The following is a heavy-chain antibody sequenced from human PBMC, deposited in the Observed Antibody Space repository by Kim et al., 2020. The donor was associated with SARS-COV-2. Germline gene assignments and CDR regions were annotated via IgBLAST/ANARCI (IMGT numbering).Heavy chain of an antibody. V-gene: IGHV3-7*01. CDR3: ARDYGSLGY. D-gene: IGHD2-15*01. Sequence: GGSLRLSCVASGFTFSRYWMAWVRQPPGKGLEWVGNIKEDGSEKYHVDSMRGRFTISRDNAKNSLYLEMNSLRPEDTAVYYCARDYGSLGYWGQGTLVTVSS. J-gene: IGHJ4*02. CDR2: IKEDGSEK. CDR1: GFTFSRYW.